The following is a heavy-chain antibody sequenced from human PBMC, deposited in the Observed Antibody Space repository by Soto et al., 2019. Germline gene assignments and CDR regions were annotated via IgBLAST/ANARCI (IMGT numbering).Heavy chain of an antibody. CDR1: GFTFSSYS. V-gene: IGHV3-48*02. Sequence: GGSLRLSCAASGFTFSSYSMNWVRQAPWKGLEWVSYISSSSSTIYYADSVKGRFTISRDNAKNSLYLQMNSLRDEDTAVYYCARERSYYYCSGSYYNHPNWFAPCGQGTLVTVSS. CDR2: ISSSSSTI. CDR3: ARERSYYYCSGSYYNHPNWFAP. J-gene: IGHJ5*02. D-gene: IGHD3-10*01.